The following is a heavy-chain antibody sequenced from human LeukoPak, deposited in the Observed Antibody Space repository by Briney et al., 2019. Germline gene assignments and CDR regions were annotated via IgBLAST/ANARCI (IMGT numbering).Heavy chain of an antibody. CDR3: AKDRITMVREWAFDI. CDR1: GFTFDDYA. J-gene: IGHJ3*02. D-gene: IGHD3-10*01. CDR2: ISGSGGST. Sequence: GGSLRLSCAASGFTFDDYAMHWVRQAPGKGLEWVSGISGSGGSTYYADSVKGRFTISRDNSKNTLYLQMNSLRAEDTAVYYCAKDRITMVREWAFDIWGQGTMVTVPS. V-gene: IGHV3-23*01.